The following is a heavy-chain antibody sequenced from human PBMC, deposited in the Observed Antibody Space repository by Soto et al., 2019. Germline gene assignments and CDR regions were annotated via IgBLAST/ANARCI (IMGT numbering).Heavy chain of an antibody. CDR3: AKSYGSGSYYYYYYYYMDV. CDR2: ISGSGGST. J-gene: IGHJ6*03. D-gene: IGHD3-10*01. Sequence: GGSLRLSCAASGFTFSSYAMSGVRQAPGKGLEWVSAISGSGGSTYYADSVKGRFTISRDNSKNTLYLQMNSLRAEDTAVYYCAKSYGSGSYYYYYYYYMDVWGKGTTVTVSS. V-gene: IGHV3-23*01. CDR1: GFTFSSYA.